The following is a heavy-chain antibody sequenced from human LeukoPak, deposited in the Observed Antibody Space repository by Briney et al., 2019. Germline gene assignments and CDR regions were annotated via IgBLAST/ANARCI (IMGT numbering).Heavy chain of an antibody. V-gene: IGHV3-30*04. D-gene: IGHD5-18*01. CDR3: ARERRGYSYGLNDAFDI. J-gene: IGHJ3*02. CDR2: ISYDGSNK. Sequence: TGGSLRLSCAASGFTFSSYAMHWGRQAPGKGLEWVAVISYDGSNKYYADSVKGRFTISRDNSKNTLYLQMNSLRAEDTAVYYCARERRGYSYGLNDAFDIWGQGTMVTVSS. CDR1: GFTFSSYA.